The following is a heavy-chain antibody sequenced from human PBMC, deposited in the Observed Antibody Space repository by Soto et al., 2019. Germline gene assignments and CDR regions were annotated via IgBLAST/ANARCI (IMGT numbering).Heavy chain of an antibody. CDR3: AGIRIAAAGGGLDV. CDR2: IYHSGST. V-gene: IGHV4-30-2*01. J-gene: IGHJ6*02. D-gene: IGHD6-13*01. Sequence: QLRLQESGSGLLKPSQTLSLTCGVSGGSINSGDYAWSWIRQPPGKGLEWMGYIYHSGSTYYNPSLKSRVTILIDRSKSQFSLKLSSVTAADTAVYYCAGIRIAAAGGGLDVWGQGTTVTVSS. CDR1: GGSINSGDYA.